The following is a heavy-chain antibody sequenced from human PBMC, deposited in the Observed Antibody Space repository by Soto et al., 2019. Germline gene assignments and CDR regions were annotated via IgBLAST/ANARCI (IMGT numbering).Heavy chain of an antibody. Sequence: GGSLRLSCAASGFTFSSYSMNWVRQAPGKGLEWVSSISSSSSYIYYADSVKGRFTISRDNAKNSLYLQMNSLRAEDTAVYYCARDIGPRSTAPFDYWGQGTLVTVSS. CDR1: GFTFSSYS. J-gene: IGHJ4*02. CDR3: ARDIGPRSTAPFDY. D-gene: IGHD2-15*01. CDR2: ISSSSSYI. V-gene: IGHV3-21*01.